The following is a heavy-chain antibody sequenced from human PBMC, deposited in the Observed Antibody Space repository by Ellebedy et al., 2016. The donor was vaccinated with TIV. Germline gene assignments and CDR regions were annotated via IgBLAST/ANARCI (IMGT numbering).Heavy chain of an antibody. CDR3: PRDLRTASTARLYFYYGMDV. CDR1: GFTFRSYA. CDR2: ISHDGSYQ. D-gene: IGHD4-11*01. V-gene: IGHV3-30*10. Sequence: PGGSLRLSCAASGFTFRSYAMHWVRQAPGKGLEWVAVISHDGSYQFYTDSVQGRFTVSRDNSKNTLYLQMDSLRAEDTAVYFCPRDLRTASTARLYFYYGMDVWGQGTTVTVSS. J-gene: IGHJ6*02.